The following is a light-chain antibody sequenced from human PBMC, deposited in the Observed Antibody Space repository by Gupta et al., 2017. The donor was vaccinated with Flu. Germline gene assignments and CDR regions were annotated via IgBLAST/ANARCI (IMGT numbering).Light chain of an antibody. CDR2: AAA. V-gene: IGKV1-39*01. Sequence: DRVIITCRASQSISSYLHWYQQKTGKDPKLLIYAAASWQSGVPSRMSGSGAWTDYTLTTSSRQPADVATYYCLQPYSSSPKTFGRGTRVEIK. J-gene: IGKJ4*02. CDR3: LQPYSSSPKT. CDR1: QSISSY.